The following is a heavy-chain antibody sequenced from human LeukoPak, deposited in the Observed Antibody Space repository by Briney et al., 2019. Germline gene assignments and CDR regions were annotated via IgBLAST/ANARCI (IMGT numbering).Heavy chain of an antibody. J-gene: IGHJ5*02. CDR2: ISGLGGTT. CDR3: AREGNCTTTTCGWFDP. V-gene: IGHV3-23*01. CDR1: GFTFINYA. Sequence: GGSLRLSCAVSGFTFINYAMTWVRQSPERGLEWIAAISGLGGTTYYADSVKGRFTISRENSENLLYLEMNSLRAEDSAKYYCAREGNCTTTTCGWFDPWGQGTRVTVSS. D-gene: IGHD2-2*01.